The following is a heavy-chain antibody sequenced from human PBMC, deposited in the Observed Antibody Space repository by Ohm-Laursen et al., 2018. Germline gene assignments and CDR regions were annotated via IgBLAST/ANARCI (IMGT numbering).Heavy chain of an antibody. CDR3: ARFYDSTGYSFDY. J-gene: IGHJ4*02. CDR2: IYYSGST. Sequence: TLSLTCTVSGGSVSSGSYYWNWIRQPPGKGLEWIGYIYYSGSTNYNPSLKSRVIMSVDTSKNQFSLKLSSVTAADTAVYYCARFYDSTGYSFDYWGQGTVVTVSS. D-gene: IGHD3-22*01. V-gene: IGHV4-61*01. CDR1: GGSVSSGSYY.